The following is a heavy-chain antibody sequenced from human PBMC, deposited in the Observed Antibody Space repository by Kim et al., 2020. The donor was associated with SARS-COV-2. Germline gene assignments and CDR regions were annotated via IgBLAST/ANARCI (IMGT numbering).Heavy chain of an antibody. CDR1: GFTFSSYA. Sequence: GGSLRLSCAASGFTFSSYAMHWVRQAPGKGLEWVAVISYDGSNKYYADSVKGRFTISRDNSKNTLYLQMNSLRAEDTAVYYCARGVDSSGYYYYDYYGMDVWGQGTTVTVAS. CDR2: ISYDGSNK. D-gene: IGHD3-22*01. V-gene: IGHV3-30*04. CDR3: ARGVDSSGYYYYDYYGMDV. J-gene: IGHJ6*02.